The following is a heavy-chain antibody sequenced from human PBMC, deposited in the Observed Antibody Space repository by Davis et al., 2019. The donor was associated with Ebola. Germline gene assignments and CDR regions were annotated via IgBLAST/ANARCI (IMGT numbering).Heavy chain of an antibody. CDR3: ARGFRTSVTTFDP. CDR1: GYTFTRYD. Sequence: ASVKVSCKASGYTFTRYDINWVRQAPGQGLEWMGWMNPNRGYTGYAQNFQGRVTMTRNTSITTAYTELSSLRSEDTAMYYCARGFRTSVTTFDPWGQGTLVTVSS. CDR2: MNPNRGYT. V-gene: IGHV1-8*01. D-gene: IGHD4-11*01. J-gene: IGHJ5*02.